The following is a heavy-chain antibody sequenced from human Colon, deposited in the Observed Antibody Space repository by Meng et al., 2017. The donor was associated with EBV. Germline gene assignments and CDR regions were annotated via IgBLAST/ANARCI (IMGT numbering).Heavy chain of an antibody. CDR3: ARGPGGSYYLYYFDY. CDR1: VWSLRCYY. J-gene: IGHJ4*02. D-gene: IGHD1-26*01. V-gene: IGHV4-34*01. CDR2: INHSGST. Sequence: LLPSGPLSLPCAVYVWSLRCYYWNWIPQPPEKGLEWIGEINHSGSTNYNPSLKSRVTISVDTSKKQFSLKLSSVTAADTAVYYCARGPGGSYYLYYFDYWGQGTLVTVSS.